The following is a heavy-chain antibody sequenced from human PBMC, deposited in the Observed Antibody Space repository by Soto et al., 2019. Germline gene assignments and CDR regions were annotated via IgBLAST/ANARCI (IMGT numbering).Heavy chain of an antibody. J-gene: IGHJ5*02. CDR3: ARGGGYDFWSGYYGWFDP. V-gene: IGHV1-69*01. D-gene: IGHD3-3*01. Sequence: QVQLVQSGAEVKKPGSSVKVSCKASGGTFSSYAISWVRQAPGQGLEWMGGIIPIFGTANYAQKFQGSVTITADESTSTDYMELSSLRSEDTAVYYCARGGGYDFWSGYYGWFDPWGQGTLVTVSS. CDR2: IIPIFGTA. CDR1: GGTFSSYA.